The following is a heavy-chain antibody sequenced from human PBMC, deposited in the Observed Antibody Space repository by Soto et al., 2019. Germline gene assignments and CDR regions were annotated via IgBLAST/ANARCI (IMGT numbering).Heavy chain of an antibody. Sequence: GGSLRLSCAASGFPFSSYGMSWVRQAPGKGLEWVSVISGSGGSTYYADSVKGRFTLSRDNSKNTVYLQMNSLRAEDTAVYYCAKDSPVGVPLMRDFHDWGQGTLVTVSS. CDR1: GFPFSSYG. CDR2: ISGSGGST. D-gene: IGHD2-8*01. CDR3: AKDSPVGVPLMRDFHD. V-gene: IGHV3-23*01. J-gene: IGHJ1*01.